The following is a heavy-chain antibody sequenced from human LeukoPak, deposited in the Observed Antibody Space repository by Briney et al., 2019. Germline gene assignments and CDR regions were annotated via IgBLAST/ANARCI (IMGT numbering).Heavy chain of an antibody. J-gene: IGHJ4*02. V-gene: IGHV3-21*01. D-gene: IGHD3-22*01. Sequence: GGSLRLSCAASGFTFSSYSMNWVRQAPGKGLEWDSSISSSSSDIYYADSVKGRFTISRDNAKNSLYLQMNSLRAEDTAVYYCARALVSGLTYYYDSSGYAFGYWGQGTLVTVSS. CDR3: ARALVSGLTYYYDSSGYAFGY. CDR2: ISSSSSDI. CDR1: GFTFSSYS.